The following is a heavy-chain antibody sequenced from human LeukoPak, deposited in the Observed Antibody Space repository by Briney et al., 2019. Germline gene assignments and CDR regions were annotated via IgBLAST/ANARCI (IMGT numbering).Heavy chain of an antibody. J-gene: IGHJ4*02. V-gene: IGHV4-39*07. CDR1: GGSISSSSYY. CDR3: ARVTYYYDSSGYYSYFDY. CDR2: IYYSGST. D-gene: IGHD3-22*01. Sequence: PSETLSLTCTVSGGSISSSSYYWGWLRQPPGKGLEWIGSIYYSGSTYYNPSLKSRVTISVDTSKNQFSLKLSSVTAADTAVYYCARVTYYYDSSGYYSYFDYWGQGTLVTVSS.